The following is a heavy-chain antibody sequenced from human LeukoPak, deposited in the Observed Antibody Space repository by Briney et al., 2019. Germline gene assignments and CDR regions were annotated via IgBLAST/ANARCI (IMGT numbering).Heavy chain of an antibody. V-gene: IGHV3-23*01. CDR2: ISGSGGST. Sequence: GGSLRLSCAASGFTFSSYAMSWVRQAPGKGLEWVSAISGSGGSTYYADSVKGRFTISRDNSKNTLYLQMNSLRAEDTAVYYCARGFGITEYFDYWGQGTLVTVSS. CDR3: ARGFGITEYFDY. D-gene: IGHD1-14*01. CDR1: GFTFSSYA. J-gene: IGHJ4*02.